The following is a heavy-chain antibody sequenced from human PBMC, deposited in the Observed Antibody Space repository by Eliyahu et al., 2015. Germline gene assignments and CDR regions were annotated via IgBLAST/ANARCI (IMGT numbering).Heavy chain of an antibody. CDR2: IIPILGIA. D-gene: IGHD3-16*01. Sequence: LEWMGRIIPILGIANYAQKFQGRVTITADKSTSTAYMELSSLRSEDTAVYYCASLDDYVWGSYTLGGYWGQGTLVTVSS. CDR3: ASLDDYVWGSYTLGGY. V-gene: IGHV1-69*02. J-gene: IGHJ4*02.